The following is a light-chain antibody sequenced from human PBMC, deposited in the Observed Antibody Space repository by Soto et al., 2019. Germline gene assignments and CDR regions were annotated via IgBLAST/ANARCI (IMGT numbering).Light chain of an antibody. CDR1: QSINYW. Sequence: DSQMTQSPSTLSASVGDRVTITCRASQSINYWLAWYQLKPGKAPKLLIYKASSLESGVPSRFRGGGSGTEFTLAISRLQTGDFANYYCQRYQSYPLTFGGGTKVEIK. CDR3: QRYQSYPLT. J-gene: IGKJ4*01. V-gene: IGKV1-5*03. CDR2: KAS.